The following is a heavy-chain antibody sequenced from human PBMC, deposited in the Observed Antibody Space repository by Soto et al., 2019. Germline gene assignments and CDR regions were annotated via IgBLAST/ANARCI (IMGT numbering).Heavy chain of an antibody. CDR2: ISSSSSYI. J-gene: IGHJ6*02. CDR3: ARNRYCSSTSCYYYGMDV. CDR1: GFTFSSYS. V-gene: IGHV3-21*01. D-gene: IGHD2-2*01. Sequence: GWSLRLSCAASGFTFSSYSMNWVRQAPGKGLEWVSSISSSSSYIYYADSVKGRFTISRDNAKNSLYLQMNSLRAEDTAVYYCARNRYCSSTSCYYYGMDVWGQGTTVTVS.